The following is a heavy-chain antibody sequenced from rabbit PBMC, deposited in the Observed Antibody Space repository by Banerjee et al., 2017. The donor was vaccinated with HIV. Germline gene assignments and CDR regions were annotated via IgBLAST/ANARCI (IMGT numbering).Heavy chain of an antibody. D-gene: IGHD4-1*01. CDR1: GFSFSISYY. V-gene: IGHV1S40*01. CDR2: IYAGSSGST. Sequence: QSLEESGGDLVKPGASLTLTCTASGFSFSISYYISWVRQAPGKGLEWIGTIYAGSSGSTDYASWAKGRFTISKTSSTTVTLQMTSLTAADTATYFCARAYYYSSGVYFHLLGPGTLVTVS. CDR3: ARAYYYSSGVYFHL. J-gene: IGHJ4*01.